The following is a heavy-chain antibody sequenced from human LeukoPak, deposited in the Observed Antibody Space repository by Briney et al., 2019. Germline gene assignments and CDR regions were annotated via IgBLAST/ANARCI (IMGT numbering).Heavy chain of an antibody. D-gene: IGHD3-22*01. CDR1: GLTFSSYG. Sequence: PGGSLRLSCAASGLTFSSYGMSWVRQAPGKGLEWVSGISGSGTRTYYADSVKGRFTISRDNSKNTLHLQMNSLRAEDTAVYYCAQGMMSVVINDAFDIWGLGTMVTVSS. J-gene: IGHJ3*02. V-gene: IGHV3-23*01. CDR2: ISGSGTRT. CDR3: AQGMMSVVINDAFDI.